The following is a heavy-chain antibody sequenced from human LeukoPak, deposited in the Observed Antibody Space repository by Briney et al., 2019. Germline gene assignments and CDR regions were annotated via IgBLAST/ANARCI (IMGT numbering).Heavy chain of an antibody. J-gene: IGHJ4*02. CDR3: AKFLPTHIVVANYYFDY. CDR1: GFTVSSNY. V-gene: IGHV3-23*01. D-gene: IGHD2-21*01. CDR2: ISGSGGST. Sequence: GGSLRLSCAASGFTVSSNYMSWVRQAPGRGLEWVSAISGSGGSTYYADSVKGRFTISRDNSKNTLYLQMNSLRAEDTAVYYCAKFLPTHIVVANYYFDYWGQGTLVTVSS.